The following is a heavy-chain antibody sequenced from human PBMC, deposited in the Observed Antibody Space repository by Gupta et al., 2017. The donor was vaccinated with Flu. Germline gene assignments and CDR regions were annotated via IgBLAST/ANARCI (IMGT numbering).Heavy chain of an antibody. CDR3: ARVFSGSDY. D-gene: IGHD3-22*01. V-gene: IGHV3-21*06. J-gene: IGHJ4*02. CDR2: ISSTGSHV. Sequence: EVQLVESGGGLVKPGGSLRLSCAASGFTFNAYSMNWVHQAPGKGLEWISLISSTGSHVYYADSVKGRFTISRDNAKNSLFLQIDSLRAEDTAVYYCARVFSGSDYWGQGTLVTVSS. CDR1: GFTFNAYS.